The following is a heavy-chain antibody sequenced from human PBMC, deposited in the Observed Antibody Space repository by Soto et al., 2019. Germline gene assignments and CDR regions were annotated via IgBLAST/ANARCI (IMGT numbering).Heavy chain of an antibody. Sequence: QVQLQESGPGLVKPSQTLSLTCTVSGGSISSGGYYWSWIRQHPGQGLEWIGYIYYSGSTYYNPSLKSRVTISVDTSKTQFSRKLSSVTAADTAVYYCARGQGYCSSTSCYEGYYFDYWGQGTLVTVSS. J-gene: IGHJ4*02. CDR2: IYYSGST. CDR3: ARGQGYCSSTSCYEGYYFDY. CDR1: GGSISSGGYY. D-gene: IGHD2-2*01. V-gene: IGHV4-31*03.